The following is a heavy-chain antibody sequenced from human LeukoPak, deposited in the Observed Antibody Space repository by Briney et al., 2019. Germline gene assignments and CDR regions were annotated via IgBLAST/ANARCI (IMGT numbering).Heavy chain of an antibody. D-gene: IGHD3-9*01. CDR2: IYHSGST. V-gene: IGHV4-38-2*01. CDR3: ASAYYDILTGYFDY. Sequence: PSETLSLTCAVSGYSISSGYYWGWIRPPPGKGLEWIGSIYHSGSTYYNPSLKSRVTISVDTSKNHFSLKLSSVTAADTAVYYCASAYYDILTGYFDYWGQGTLVTVSS. CDR1: GYSISSGYY. J-gene: IGHJ4*02.